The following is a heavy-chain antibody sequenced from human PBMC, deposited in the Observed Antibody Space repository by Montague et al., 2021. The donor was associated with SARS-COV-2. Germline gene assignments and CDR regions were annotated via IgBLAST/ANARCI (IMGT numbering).Heavy chain of an antibody. V-gene: IGHV3-30-3*01. D-gene: IGHD3-9*01. Sequence: SLRLSCAASGFTFSSYAMHLVRQAPGKGLEWVAVISYDGSNKYYADSVKGRFTISRDNSKNTLYLQMNSLRAEDTAVYYCARDTAYYDILAGYFPRDPYYYYCYGMDVWGQGTTVTVSS. CDR1: GFTFSSYA. CDR2: ISYDGSNK. CDR3: ARDTAYYDILAGYFPRDPYYYYCYGMDV. J-gene: IGHJ6*02.